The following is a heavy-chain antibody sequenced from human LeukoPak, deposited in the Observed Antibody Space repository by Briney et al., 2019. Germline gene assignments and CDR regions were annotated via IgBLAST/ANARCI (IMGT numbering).Heavy chain of an antibody. J-gene: IGHJ6*02. CDR1: GFTFSSYA. Sequence: GGSLRLSCAASGFTFSSYAMHWVRQAPGKGLEWVAVISYDGSNKYYADSVKGRFTISRDNSKNTLYLQMNSLRAEDTAVYYCARDHRNVDTAMVPYGMDVWGQGTTVTVSS. D-gene: IGHD5-18*01. CDR3: ARDHRNVDTAMVPYGMDV. CDR2: ISYDGSNK. V-gene: IGHV3-30-3*01.